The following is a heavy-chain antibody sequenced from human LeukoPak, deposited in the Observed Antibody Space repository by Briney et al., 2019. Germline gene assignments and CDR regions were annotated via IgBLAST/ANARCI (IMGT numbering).Heavy chain of an antibody. J-gene: IGHJ3*02. CDR1: GFTVSSNY. V-gene: IGHV3-53*01. D-gene: IGHD1-26*01. Sequence: GGSLRLSYAASGFTVSSNYMSWVRQAPGKGLEWVSIIYSGGSTFYADSVKGRFTISRDNSKNTLYLQMNSLRAEDTAVYYCARGGSYLSAFDIWGQGTMVTVSS. CDR2: IYSGGST. CDR3: ARGGSYLSAFDI.